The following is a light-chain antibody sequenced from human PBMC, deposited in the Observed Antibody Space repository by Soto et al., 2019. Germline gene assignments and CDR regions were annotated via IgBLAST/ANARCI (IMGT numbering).Light chain of an antibody. Sequence: DIQMTQSPSSLSASVGDRVTITCRASQSISSISSYLIWYQQKPGKAPKLLIYAASSLQSGVPSRFSGSGSGTDFTLTISSLQPEDFATYYCQQSYSTPLAFGQGTKVEIK. J-gene: IGKJ1*01. CDR2: AAS. V-gene: IGKV1-39*01. CDR3: QQSYSTPLA. CDR1: QSISSISSY.